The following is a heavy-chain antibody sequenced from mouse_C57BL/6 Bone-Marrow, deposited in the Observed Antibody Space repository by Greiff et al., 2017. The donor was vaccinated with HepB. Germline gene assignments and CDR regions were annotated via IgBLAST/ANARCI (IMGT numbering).Heavy chain of an antibody. J-gene: IGHJ2*01. V-gene: IGHV1-81*01. Sequence: VQLQQSGAELARPGASVKLSCKASGYTFTSYGISWVKQRTGQGLEWIGEIYPRSGNTYYNEKFKGKATLTADKSSSTAYMELRSLTSEDSAVYFCARSDYYGSSRDFDYWGQGTTLTVPS. CDR1: GYTFTSYG. CDR2: IYPRSGNT. D-gene: IGHD1-1*01. CDR3: ARSDYYGSSRDFDY.